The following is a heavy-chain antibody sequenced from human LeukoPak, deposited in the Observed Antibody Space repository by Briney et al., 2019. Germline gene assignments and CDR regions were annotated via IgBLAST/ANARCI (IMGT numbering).Heavy chain of an antibody. V-gene: IGHV3-30*18. Sequence: PGGSLRLSCAASGFTFSSYGMHWVRQAPGKGLEWVGVISYDESNKYYADSVRGRFTISRDKSKNTLYLQMNSLRTEDTAVYYCAKGRVGANGYYYYGMDVWGQGTTVTVSS. D-gene: IGHD1-26*01. CDR1: GFTFSSYG. J-gene: IGHJ6*02. CDR3: AKGRVGANGYYYYGMDV. CDR2: ISYDESNK.